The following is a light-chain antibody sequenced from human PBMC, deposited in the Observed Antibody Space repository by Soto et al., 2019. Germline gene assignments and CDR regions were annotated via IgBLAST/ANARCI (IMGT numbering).Light chain of an antibody. CDR3: QQYGSSPRT. CDR1: QNVGSRY. V-gene: IGKV3-20*01. CDR2: GTS. J-gene: IGKJ1*01. Sequence: IVLTQSPGTLSLSPGERATLSCRASQNVGSRYLAWYQQKPGQAPRLLIYGTSNRATGIPDRFSGSGSGTDFSLTISSLEPGDLAVYYCQQYGSSPRTVGQGTKVDSK.